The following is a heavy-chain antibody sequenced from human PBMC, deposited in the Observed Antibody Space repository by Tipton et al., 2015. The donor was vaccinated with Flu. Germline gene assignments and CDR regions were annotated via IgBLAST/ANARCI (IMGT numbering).Heavy chain of an antibody. Sequence: LRLSCAVSGYSISSGYHWGWIRQPPGKGLEWIGNIYHSGVTFYSPSLRSRVTISVDTSKNQFSLNLRSVTAADTAVYYCARRGPTVTTSSGWYFELWGRGARVTVSS. V-gene: IGHV4-38-2*01. CDR1: GYSISSGYH. J-gene: IGHJ2*01. CDR3: ARRGPTVTTSSGWYFEL. D-gene: IGHD4-17*01. CDR2: IYHSGVT.